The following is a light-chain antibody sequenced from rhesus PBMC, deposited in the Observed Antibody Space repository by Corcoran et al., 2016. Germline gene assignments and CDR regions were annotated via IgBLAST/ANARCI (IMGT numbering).Light chain of an antibody. V-gene: IGLV2-13*03. CDR3: SSYTSSTTFI. CDR1: SSDIGGYNR. Sequence: QAAPTQSPSVSGSPEQSVTISCPGTSSDIGGYNRVSWYQQHPGKAPILMIYEVSKRPSGVSDRFSGSKYGNTASLTISGLQSEDENDYYCSSYTSSTTFIFGAGTRLTVL. J-gene: IGLJ1*01. CDR2: EVS.